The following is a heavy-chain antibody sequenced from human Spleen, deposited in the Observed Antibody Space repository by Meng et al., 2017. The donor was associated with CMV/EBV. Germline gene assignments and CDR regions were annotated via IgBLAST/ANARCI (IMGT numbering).Heavy chain of an antibody. V-gene: IGHV1-2*02. CDR3: ARGPAEVYHYYGLDV. CDR1: GYTFTDYY. J-gene: IGHJ6*02. Sequence: ASVKVSCKASGYTFTDYYIHWVRQAPGQGPEWMGCISPKSGGTRYAQNFQGRVTMTRDTSISTAYMDLSRLRSDDTAVYYCARGPAEVYHYYGLDVWGQGTTVTVSS. CDR2: ISPKSGGT.